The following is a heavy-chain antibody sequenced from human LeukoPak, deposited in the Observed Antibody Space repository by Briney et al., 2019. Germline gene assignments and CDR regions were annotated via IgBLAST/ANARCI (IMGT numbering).Heavy chain of an antibody. CDR1: GGSFSGYY. Sequence: KPSETLSLTCAVYGGSFSGYYWSWIRQPPGKGLEWIGEINHSGSTSYNPSLKSRVTISVDTSKNQFSLKLSSVTAADTAVYYCARVAVAGYYFDYWGQGTLVTVSS. CDR2: INHSGST. J-gene: IGHJ4*02. D-gene: IGHD6-19*01. CDR3: ARVAVAGYYFDY. V-gene: IGHV4-34*01.